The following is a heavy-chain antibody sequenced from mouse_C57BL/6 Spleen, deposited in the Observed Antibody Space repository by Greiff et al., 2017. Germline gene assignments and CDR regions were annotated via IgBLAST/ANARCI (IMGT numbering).Heavy chain of an antibody. D-gene: IGHD2-3*01. V-gene: IGHV1-55*01. CDR3: ARPDGYYEAWFAY. CDR1: GYTFTSYW. Sequence: QVQLQQPGAELVKPGASVKMSCKASGYTFTSYWITWVKQGPGQGLEWIGDIYPGSGSTNYNEKFKSKGTLTVDTSSSTAYMQLSSLTSEDSAVYYCARPDGYYEAWFAYWGQGTLVTVSA. CDR2: IYPGSGST. J-gene: IGHJ3*01.